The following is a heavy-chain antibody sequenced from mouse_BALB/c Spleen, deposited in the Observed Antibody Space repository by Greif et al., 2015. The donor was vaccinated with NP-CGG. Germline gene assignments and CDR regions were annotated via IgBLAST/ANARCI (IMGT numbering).Heavy chain of an antibody. D-gene: IGHD5-1*01. V-gene: IGHV14-3*02. CDR2: IDPANGNT. J-gene: IGHJ4*01. CDR3: ANRYLYAMDY. CDR1: GFNIKDIY. Sequence: VQLQQSGAELVKPGASVKLSCTASGFNIKDIYMHWVKQRPEQGLEWIGRIDPANGNTKYDPKFQGKATITADTSSNTAYLQLSSLTSEDTAVYYCANRYLYAMDYWGQGTSVTVSS.